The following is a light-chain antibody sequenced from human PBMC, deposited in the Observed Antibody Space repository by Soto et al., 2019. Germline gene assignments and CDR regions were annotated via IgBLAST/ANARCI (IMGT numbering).Light chain of an antibody. J-gene: IGLJ1*01. CDR2: DVS. CDR3: SSYTSSSTPYV. V-gene: IGLV2-14*01. Sequence: QSVLNKPASVSGSPGQSITISCTGTSSDVGGYNYVSWYQQHPGKAPKLMIYDVSNRPSGVSNRFSGSKSGNTASLTISGLQAEDEADYYCSSYTSSSTPYVFGTGT. CDR1: SSDVGGYNY.